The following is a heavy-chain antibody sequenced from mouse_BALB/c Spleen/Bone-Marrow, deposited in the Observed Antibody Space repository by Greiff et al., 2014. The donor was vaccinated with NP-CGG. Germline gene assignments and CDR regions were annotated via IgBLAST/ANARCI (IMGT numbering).Heavy chain of an antibody. Sequence: VQLQQSGPELVKPGASVKISCKASGYAFSSSWMNWVKQRPGQGLEWIGGIFPGDGDTNYNGKFKGKATLTADKSSSTAYMQLSSLTSVDSAVYLCARSDGYRAIDYWGQGTSVTVSS. D-gene: IGHD2-3*01. CDR1: GYAFSSSW. CDR3: ARSDGYRAIDY. V-gene: IGHV1-82*01. J-gene: IGHJ4*01. CDR2: IFPGDGDT.